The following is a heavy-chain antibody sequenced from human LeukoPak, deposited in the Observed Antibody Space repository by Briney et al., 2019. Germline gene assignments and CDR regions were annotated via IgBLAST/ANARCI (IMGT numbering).Heavy chain of an antibody. CDR1: GYTFTGYY. CDR3: ARGWVERWLLDAFDI. J-gene: IGHJ3*02. Sequence: ASVKVSCKASGYTFTGYYMHWVRQAPGQGLEWMGWINPNSGGTNYAQKFQGRVTMTRDTSISTAYMELSRLRSDDTAVYYCARGWVERWLLDAFDIWGQGTMVTVSS. V-gene: IGHV1-2*02. D-gene: IGHD5-24*01. CDR2: INPNSGGT.